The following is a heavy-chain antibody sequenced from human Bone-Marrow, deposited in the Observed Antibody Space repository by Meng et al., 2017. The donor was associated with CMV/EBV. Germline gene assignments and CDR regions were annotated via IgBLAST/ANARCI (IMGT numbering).Heavy chain of an antibody. CDR2: INPIGGST. D-gene: IGHD6-19*01. V-gene: IGHV1-46*01. CDR3: ARDQKQWLVTGFYGMDV. CDR1: GYTFTSYY. Sequence: ASVKVSCKASGYTFTSYYMHWVRQAPGQGLEWMGIINPIGGSTSYAQKFQGRVTITTDESTSTAYMELSSLRSEDTAVYYCARDQKQWLVTGFYGMDVWGQGTTVTVSS. J-gene: IGHJ6*02.